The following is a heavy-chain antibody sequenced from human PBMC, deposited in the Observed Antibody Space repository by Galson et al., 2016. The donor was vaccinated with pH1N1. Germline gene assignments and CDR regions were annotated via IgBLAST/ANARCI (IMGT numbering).Heavy chain of an antibody. CDR3: ARAIGSRSAY. J-gene: IGHJ4*02. V-gene: IGHV3-7*01. Sequence: SLRLSCAASGFTFSHYWMIWVRQVPGKGLEWVANIKEDGSETYYVDSVRGRFTISRDNAKNSLYLQMNSLRDEDTALYYCARAIGSRSAYWGQGTLVTVSS. CDR1: GFTFSHYW. D-gene: IGHD3-16*02. CDR2: IKEDGSET.